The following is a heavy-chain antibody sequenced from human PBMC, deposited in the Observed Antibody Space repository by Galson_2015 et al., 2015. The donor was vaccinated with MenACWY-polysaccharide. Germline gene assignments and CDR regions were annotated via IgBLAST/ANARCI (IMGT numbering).Heavy chain of an antibody. CDR1: GFTFGDYG. CDR3: TRNLAYSCVSQGVDY. V-gene: IGHV3-49*03. Sequence: SLRLSCAASGFTFGDYGMSWFRQAPGKGLEWVGFIRSKAYGGTTEYAASVKGRFTISRDDSKSIAYLQMNSLKTEDTAAYSCTRNLAYSCVSQGVDYWGQGTLVTVSS. J-gene: IGHJ4*02. D-gene: IGHD6-19*01. CDR2: IRSKAYGGTT.